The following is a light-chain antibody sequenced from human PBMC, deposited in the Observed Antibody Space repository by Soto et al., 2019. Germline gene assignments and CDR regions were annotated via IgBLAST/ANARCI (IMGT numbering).Light chain of an antibody. CDR3: QQYDTYSVT. Sequence: DIQMTQSPSMVSASVGDRVTITCRASQSIRSWLAWYQVKPGQAPKLLIYKASTLVSGVPSRFSGSGSGTDFTLTISDLQPDDFATYYCQQYDTYSVTFGPGTKVAIK. V-gene: IGKV1-5*03. J-gene: IGKJ3*01. CDR1: QSIRSW. CDR2: KAS.